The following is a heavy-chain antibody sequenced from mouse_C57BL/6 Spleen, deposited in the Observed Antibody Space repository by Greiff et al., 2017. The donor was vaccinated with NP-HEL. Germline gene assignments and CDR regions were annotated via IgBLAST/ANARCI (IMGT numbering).Heavy chain of an antibody. CDR2: ISYDGSN. CDR3: VGVTTVGRYYFDY. J-gene: IGHJ2*01. D-gene: IGHD1-1*01. CDR1: GYSITSGYY. Sequence: EVKLVESGPGLVKPSQSLSLTCSVTGYSITSGYYWNWIRQFPGNKLEWMGYISYDGSNNYNPSLKNRISITRDTSKNQFFLKLNSVTTEDTATYYCVGVTTVGRYYFDYWGQGTTLTVSS. V-gene: IGHV3-6*01.